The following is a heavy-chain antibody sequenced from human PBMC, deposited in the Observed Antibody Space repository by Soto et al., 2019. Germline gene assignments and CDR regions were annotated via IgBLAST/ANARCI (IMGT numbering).Heavy chain of an antibody. Sequence: QITLKESGPTLVKPTQTLTLTCTFSGFSLSTSGVGVAWIRQPPGKALEWLALIYWDDDKRYRPSLESRLNITTDTSKNQVVLTMTNMYSVDTARYYCAYLPCSGGSCYWFSFSGMDVWGQGTTVTVSS. D-gene: IGHD2-15*01. CDR3: AYLPCSGGSCYWFSFSGMDV. J-gene: IGHJ6*02. CDR2: IYWDDDK. V-gene: IGHV2-5*02. CDR1: GFSLSTSGVG.